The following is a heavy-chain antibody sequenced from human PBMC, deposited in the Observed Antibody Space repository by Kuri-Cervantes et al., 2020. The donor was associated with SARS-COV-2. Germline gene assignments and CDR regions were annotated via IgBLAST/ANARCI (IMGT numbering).Heavy chain of an antibody. CDR1: GYSISSGHC. V-gene: IGHV4-38-2*02. CDR3: ARDRRGPSDAFDI. J-gene: IGHJ3*02. D-gene: IGHD3-10*01. Sequence: GSLRLSCSVSGYSISSGHCWGWIRQPPGKGLEWIGSVFYDGRTYYNPSLKSRVTVSVDTSKNQFSLKVNSVTAADTAVYYCARDRRGPSDAFDIWGQGTMVTVSS. CDR2: VFYDGRT.